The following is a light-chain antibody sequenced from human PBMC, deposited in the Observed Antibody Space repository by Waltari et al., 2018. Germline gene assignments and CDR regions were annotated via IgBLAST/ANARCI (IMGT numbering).Light chain of an antibody. CDR1: QGIGSE. CDR3: LQDRNYPRT. Sequence: AIQMTQSPSSLSAFVGDRVTITCRASQGIGSELGWYQQIPGKAPKLLIYAASTLQSGVPLRFSGSGSGTDFTLIISSLQPADFATYYCLQDRNYPRTFGQGTKVEIK. J-gene: IGKJ1*01. CDR2: AAS. V-gene: IGKV1-6*01.